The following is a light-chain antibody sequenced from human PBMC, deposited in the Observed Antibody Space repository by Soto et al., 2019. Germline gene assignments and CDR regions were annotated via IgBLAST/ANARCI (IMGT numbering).Light chain of an antibody. CDR3: QTWGTGPTVV. CDR1: SGHSSYA. V-gene: IGLV4-69*01. J-gene: IGLJ2*01. CDR2: LNSDGSH. Sequence: QPVLTQSPSASASLGASVKLTCTLSSGHSSYAIAWHQQQPEKGPRYLMKLNSDGSHSKGDGIPDRFSGSSSGAERYLTISRLQSEDEADYYCQTWGTGPTVVFGGGTKVTVL.